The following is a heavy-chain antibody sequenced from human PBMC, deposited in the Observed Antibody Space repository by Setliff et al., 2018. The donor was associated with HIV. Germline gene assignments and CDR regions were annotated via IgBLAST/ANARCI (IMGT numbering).Heavy chain of an antibody. D-gene: IGHD2-21*01. J-gene: IGHJ6*03. CDR1: GGSFSGYY. Sequence: PSETLSLTCAVYGGSFSGYYWSWIRQSPEKGLEWIGEIHHSRRTNYSPSLKSRVAISLDTSKKQFSLKLSSVTAADTAVYYCAKQYCGGDCYSDSYYYMDVWGKGTTVTVSS. CDR3: AKQYCGGDCYSDSYYYMDV. CDR2: IHHSRRT. V-gene: IGHV4-34*01.